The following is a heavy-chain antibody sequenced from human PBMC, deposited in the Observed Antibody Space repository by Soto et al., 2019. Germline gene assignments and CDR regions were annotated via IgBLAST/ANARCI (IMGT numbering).Heavy chain of an antibody. CDR1: GGSISSCY. D-gene: IGHD6-13*01. Sequence: WETLSLTCSVSGGSISSCYWSWIRQPARKGLEWIGRIYTSGSTNYNPSLKSRVTMSVDTSKNQFSLKLSSVTAADTAVYYCARTIAAAALNWFDPWGQGTLVPVS. CDR2: IYTSGST. CDR3: ARTIAAAALNWFDP. J-gene: IGHJ5*02. V-gene: IGHV4-4*07.